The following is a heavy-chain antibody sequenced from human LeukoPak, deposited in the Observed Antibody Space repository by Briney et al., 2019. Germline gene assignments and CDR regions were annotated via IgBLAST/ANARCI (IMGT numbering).Heavy chain of an antibody. CDR3: AKTNGYYDY. D-gene: IGHD3-22*01. J-gene: IGHJ4*02. CDR2: ISGSGGST. Sequence: HPGGSLRLSCAASGFTFSSYAMSWVRQAPGKGLEWVSAISGSGGSTYYADSVKGRFTISRDNSKSTVYLQMNSLRAEDTAVYHCAKTNGYYDYWGQGTLVTVSS. V-gene: IGHV3-23*01. CDR1: GFTFSSYA.